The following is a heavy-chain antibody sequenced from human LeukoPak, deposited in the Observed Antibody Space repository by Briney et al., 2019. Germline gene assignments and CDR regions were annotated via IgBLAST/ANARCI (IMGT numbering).Heavy chain of an antibody. V-gene: IGHV4-61*02. CDR2: IYTSGST. J-gene: IGHJ2*01. CDR1: GGTISSGSYY. Sequence: SQTLSLTCTVSGGTISSGSYYWSWLRQPAGKGLEWIGRIYTSGSTNYNPSLKSRVSIIVDTSKNQFSLKLSSVNAADTAVSYCARRSVSYFGRRYIDRCGRGTLVTVSS. CDR3: ARRSVSYFGRRYIDR. D-gene: IGHD3-10*01.